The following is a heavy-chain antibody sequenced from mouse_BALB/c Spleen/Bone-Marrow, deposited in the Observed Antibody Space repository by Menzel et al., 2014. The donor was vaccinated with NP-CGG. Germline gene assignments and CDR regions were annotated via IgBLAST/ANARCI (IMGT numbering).Heavy chain of an antibody. CDR3: ARRGFDNSYWYFGV. V-gene: IGHV5-6*02. CDR1: GFTFSSYG. CDR2: ISRVGSHT. J-gene: IGHJ1*01. Sequence: EVKLMECGVDLVKPGASLKLSCAASGFTFSSYGMSLVRQTPDKSLVWVATISRVGSHTYYPDREKVRFTISRDNAKNTLYQQRSSPKSEDTAIYYCARRGFDNSYWYFGVWGAGSTVSVSS.